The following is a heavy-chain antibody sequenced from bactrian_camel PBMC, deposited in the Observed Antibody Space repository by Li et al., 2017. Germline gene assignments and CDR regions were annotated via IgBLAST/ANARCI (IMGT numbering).Heavy chain of an antibody. CDR2: IQIDGSST. J-gene: IGHJ4*01. D-gene: IGHD2*01. Sequence: HVQLVESGGGLVQPGGSLRLSCVASGIGVSNYYVTWARQVPGKGLEWVSYIQIDGSSTSYADSVKGRFTISRDNAKTTVYLQMNSLKPEDTALYYCATVVALAYEYIYWGQGTQVTVS. CDR3: ATVVALAYEYIY. V-gene: IGHV3S1*01. CDR1: GIGVSNYY.